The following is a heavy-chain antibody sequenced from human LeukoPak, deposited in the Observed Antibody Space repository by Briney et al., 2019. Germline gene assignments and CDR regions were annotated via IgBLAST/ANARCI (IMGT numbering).Heavy chain of an antibody. CDR1: GFTLGSHD. CDR3: VREARGYHYTYFDY. CDR2: VSSGFHA. D-gene: IGHD5-18*01. V-gene: IGHV3-13*01. Sequence: GGSLRLSCTASGFTLGSHDMHWVRQIPGQGLGWVAAVSSGFHAFFADSVQGRFTVSREDARNSLYLQMNSLRAGDTAVYYCVREARGYHYTYFDYWGQGTLVTVSS. J-gene: IGHJ4*02.